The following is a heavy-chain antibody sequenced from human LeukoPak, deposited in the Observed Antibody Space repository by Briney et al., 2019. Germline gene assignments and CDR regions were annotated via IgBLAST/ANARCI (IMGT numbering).Heavy chain of an antibody. CDR1: GGSVSSYY. V-gene: IGHV4-59*02. J-gene: IGHJ4*02. CDR3: ARGWANGSYYNY. Sequence: SETLSLTCTVSGGSVSSYYWNWIRQPPGKGLEWIGYIYYSGSTNYNPSLRRRVTISVDTSKNQFSLKLSSVTAADTAVYYCARGWANGSYYNYWGQGTLVTVSS. D-gene: IGHD1-26*01. CDR2: IYYSGST.